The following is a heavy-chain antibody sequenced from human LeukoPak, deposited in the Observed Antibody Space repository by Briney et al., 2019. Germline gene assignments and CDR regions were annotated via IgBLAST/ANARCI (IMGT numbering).Heavy chain of an antibody. J-gene: IGHJ4*02. V-gene: IGHV1-18*01. Sequence: ASVKVSCKASGYTFTSYGISWVRQAPGQGLEWMGWISAYNGNTNCAQKLQGRVTMTTDTSTSTAYMELRSLRSDDTAVYYCARDTGLQYSGYDHDYWGQGTLVTVSS. CDR3: ARDTGLQYSGYDHDY. D-gene: IGHD5-12*01. CDR2: ISAYNGNT. CDR1: GYTFTSYG.